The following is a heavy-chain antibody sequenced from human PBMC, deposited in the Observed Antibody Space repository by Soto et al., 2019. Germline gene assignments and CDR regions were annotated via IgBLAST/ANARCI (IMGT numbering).Heavy chain of an antibody. CDR1: VGSVSSGSYY. CDR3: AASYYYGTDL. Sequence: PSETLSLTCTVSVGSVSSGSYYLSWIRQPPGKGLEWIGYIYYSWSTNYNPSLKSRVTISVDTSKDQFSLKLSSVTAADTAVYYCAASYYYGTDLWGQGTTVTVSS. CDR2: IYYSWST. J-gene: IGHJ6*02. V-gene: IGHV4-61*01.